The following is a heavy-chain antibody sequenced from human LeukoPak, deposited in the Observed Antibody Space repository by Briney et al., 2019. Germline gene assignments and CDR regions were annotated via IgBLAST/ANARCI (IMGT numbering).Heavy chain of an antibody. Sequence: PSETLSLTCTVSGGSISSYYWSWIGQPPGKGLEWIGYIYYSGSTNYNPSLKSRVTISVDTSKNQFSLKLSSVTAADTAVYYCARAPYCSGGSCYRIYYYYMDVWGKGTTVTVSS. CDR2: IYYSGST. CDR1: GGSISSYY. D-gene: IGHD2-15*01. J-gene: IGHJ6*03. CDR3: ARAPYCSGGSCYRIYYYYMDV. V-gene: IGHV4-59*01.